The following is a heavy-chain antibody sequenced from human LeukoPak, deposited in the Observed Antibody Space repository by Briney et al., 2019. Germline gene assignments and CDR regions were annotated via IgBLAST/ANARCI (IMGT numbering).Heavy chain of an antibody. CDR1: GFTFSSYG. Sequence: GRSLRLSCAASGFTFSSYGMHWVRQAPGKGLEWVAVIWYDGSNKYYADSVKGRFTISRDNSKNTLYLQMNSLRAEDTAVYYCARGMDIVATTDYWGQGTLVTVSS. J-gene: IGHJ4*02. CDR3: ARGMDIVATTDY. V-gene: IGHV3-33*01. CDR2: IWYDGSNK. D-gene: IGHD5-12*01.